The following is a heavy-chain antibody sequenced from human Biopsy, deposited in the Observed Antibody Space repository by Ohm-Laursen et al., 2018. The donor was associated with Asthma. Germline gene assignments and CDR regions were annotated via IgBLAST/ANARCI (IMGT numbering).Heavy chain of an antibody. CDR1: GGSMSSSSYY. Sequence: GTLSLTWAVFGGSMSSSSYYWGWIRQPPGKGLEWMGSISYTGSAYHNPSLKSRVTISVDTSKNHFSLKLSSVTAADTAVYYCARGPPVDREDWGQGTLVTVSS. J-gene: IGHJ4*02. D-gene: IGHD5-24*01. CDR3: ARGPPVDRED. CDR2: ISYTGSA. V-gene: IGHV4-39*02.